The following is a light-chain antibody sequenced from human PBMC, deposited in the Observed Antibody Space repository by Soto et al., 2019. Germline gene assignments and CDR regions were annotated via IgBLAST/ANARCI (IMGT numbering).Light chain of an antibody. Sequence: EIGLTQSPGTLXXXXXXXAXXXXRXSQSVSGSDLAWYQQKPGQAPRLLISGVSNRATGTPDRFGGSGSGTDFTLTISRLEPEDSAVYYCQQYGSSPWTFRQGTKVDI. CDR3: QQYGSSPWT. V-gene: IGKV3-20*01. CDR1: QSVSGSD. CDR2: GVS. J-gene: IGKJ1*01.